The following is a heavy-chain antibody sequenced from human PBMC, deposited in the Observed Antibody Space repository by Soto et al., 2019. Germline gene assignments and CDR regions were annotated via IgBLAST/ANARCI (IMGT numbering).Heavy chain of an antibody. D-gene: IGHD3-22*01. J-gene: IGHJ3*02. CDR3: ARPRYYYDSSGYYSSAFDI. V-gene: IGHV5-51*01. Sequence: GESLKISCKGSGYSFTSYWIGWVRQMPGKGLEWMGIIYPGDSDTRYSPSFQGQVTISADKPISTAYLQWSSLKASDTAMYYCARPRYYYDSSGYYSSAFDIWGQGTMVPASS. CDR2: IYPGDSDT. CDR1: GYSFTSYW.